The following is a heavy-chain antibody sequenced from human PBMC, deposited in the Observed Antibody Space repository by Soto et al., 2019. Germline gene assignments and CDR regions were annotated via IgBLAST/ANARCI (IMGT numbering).Heavy chain of an antibody. CDR2: INHRGDT. CDR3: ATYEYRTSLYGIDV. J-gene: IGHJ6*02. CDR1: GGSFSGYY. Sequence: SETLSLTCAVSGGSFSGYYWSWIRQSPGKGLEWIGEINHRGDTAYNPSLTSRVTISLDSSKQQFSLILSSVTAADAAIYYCATYEYRTSLYGIDVWGQGAAVTVS. V-gene: IGHV4-34*01. D-gene: IGHD5-12*01.